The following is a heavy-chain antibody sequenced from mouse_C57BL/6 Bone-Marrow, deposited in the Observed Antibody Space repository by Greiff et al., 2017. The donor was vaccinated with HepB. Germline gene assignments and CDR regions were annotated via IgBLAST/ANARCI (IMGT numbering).Heavy chain of an antibody. CDR2: IRNKANGYTT. CDR1: GFTFTDYY. V-gene: IGHV7-3*01. Sequence: EVQLVESGGGLVQPGGSLSLSCAASGFTFTDYYMSWVRQPPGKALEWLGYIRNKANGYTTEYSASVKGRFTISRDNSQSILYLQMNDLRAEDSATYYCARRSWFADWGQGTLVTVSA. J-gene: IGHJ3*01. CDR3: ARRSWFAD.